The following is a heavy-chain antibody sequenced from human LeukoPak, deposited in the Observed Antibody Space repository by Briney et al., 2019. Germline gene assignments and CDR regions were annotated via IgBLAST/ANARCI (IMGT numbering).Heavy chain of an antibody. CDR2: MYSAGFT. D-gene: IGHD3-22*01. CDR3: ANSRRSGYWYFDL. CDR1: GFTVSSNY. V-gene: IGHV3-53*01. Sequence: PGGSLRLSRVVSGFTVSSNYMSWVRQAPGKGLEWVSVMYSAGFTYYADYVKGRFTISRDNSKNTLNLQMNSLRAEDTAVYYCANSRRSGYWYFDLWGRGTLVTVSS. J-gene: IGHJ2*01.